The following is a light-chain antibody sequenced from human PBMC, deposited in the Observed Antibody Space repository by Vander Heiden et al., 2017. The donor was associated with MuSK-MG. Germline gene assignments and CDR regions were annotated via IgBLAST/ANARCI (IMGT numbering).Light chain of an antibody. Sequence: ETQMPQPPPSLPSSLAARVTTTSRASQSISNYLDWYQQKPGKAPKLLIYAASSLQSGVPARFSGSGSGTDFTLTISSLQPEDFAAYYCQQCYSTPRTFGQGTKVEIK. V-gene: IGKV1-39*01. CDR2: AAS. CDR3: QQCYSTPRT. J-gene: IGKJ1*01. CDR1: QSISNY.